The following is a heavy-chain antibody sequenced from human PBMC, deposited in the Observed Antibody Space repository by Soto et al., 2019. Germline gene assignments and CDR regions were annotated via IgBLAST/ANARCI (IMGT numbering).Heavy chain of an antibody. CDR3: ARDYYDSSDPGAFDI. Sequence: PGGSLRLSCAASVFTFSSYAMHWVRQGPGKGLEWVAVISCDGSNEYDADSVKGRFTISRDNSKNTMYLQMNSLRADDTAVYYCARDYYDSSDPGAFDIWGQGTMVTVSS. V-gene: IGHV3-30-3*01. CDR2: ISCDGSNE. CDR1: VFTFSSYA. D-gene: IGHD3-22*01. J-gene: IGHJ3*02.